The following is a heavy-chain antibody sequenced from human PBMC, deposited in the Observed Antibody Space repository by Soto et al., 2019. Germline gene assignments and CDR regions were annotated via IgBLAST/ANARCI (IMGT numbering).Heavy chain of an antibody. CDR1: GFTVSSNY. Sequence: VQLVESGGGLVQPGGSLRLSCAASGFTVSSNYMSWVRQAPGKGLEWVSVIYSGGSTYYADSVKGRFTISRHNSKNTLYLQMNSLRAEDTAVYYCARNAGYYLYYFDYWGQGTLVTVSS. J-gene: IGHJ4*02. CDR2: IYSGGST. CDR3: ARNAGYYLYYFDY. D-gene: IGHD3-22*01. V-gene: IGHV3-53*04.